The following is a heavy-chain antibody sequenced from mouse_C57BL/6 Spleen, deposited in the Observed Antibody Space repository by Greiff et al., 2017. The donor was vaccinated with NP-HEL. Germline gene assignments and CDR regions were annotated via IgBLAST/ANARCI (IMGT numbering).Heavy chain of an antibody. CDR2: ISNGGGST. V-gene: IGHV5-12*01. CDR1: GFTFSDYY. J-gene: IGHJ4*01. Sequence: EVMLVESGGGLLQPGGSLKLSCAASGFTFSDYYCYWFRQTPEKRLEWFDYISNGGGSTYYPDTVKCRFTISRDNAKNTLYLQMSRLKSEDTAMYYCARLGPYEYDRAMDYWGQGTSVTVSS. CDR3: ARLGPYEYDRAMDY. D-gene: IGHD2-4*01.